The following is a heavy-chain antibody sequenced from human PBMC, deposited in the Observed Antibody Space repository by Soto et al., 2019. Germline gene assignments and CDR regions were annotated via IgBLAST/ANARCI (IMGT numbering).Heavy chain of an antibody. CDR1: GFTFSRYG. V-gene: IGHV3-33*01. Sequence: QVQLVESGGGVVQPGRSLTLSCVASGFTFSRYGMHWIRQAPGKGLEWVAVIWSDGSKQHYADSVKGRFTISRDDSKSTLYLQMNSLTAEDTAVYHCARDLNYYASADWGQGTLFTVSS. D-gene: IGHD1-7*01. J-gene: IGHJ4*02. CDR2: IWSDGSKQ. CDR3: ARDLNYYASAD.